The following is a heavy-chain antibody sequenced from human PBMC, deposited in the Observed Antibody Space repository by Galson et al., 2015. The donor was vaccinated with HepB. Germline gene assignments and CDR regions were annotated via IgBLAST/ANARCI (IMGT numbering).Heavy chain of an antibody. CDR3: ARAIQTTEIDYYYMDV. D-gene: IGHD4-11*01. J-gene: IGHJ6*03. CDR1: GYTFTSYA. V-gene: IGHV1-3*01. CDR2: INAGNGNT. Sequence: SVKVSCKASGYTFTSYAMHWVRQAPGQRLEWMGWINAGNGNTKYSQKFQGRVTIPRDTSASTAYMELSSLGSEDTAVYYCARAIQTTEIDYYYMDVWGKGTTVTVAS.